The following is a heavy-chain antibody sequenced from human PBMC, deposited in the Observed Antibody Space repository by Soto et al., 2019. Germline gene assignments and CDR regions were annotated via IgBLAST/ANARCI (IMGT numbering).Heavy chain of an antibody. CDR2: IYYNGST. V-gene: IGHV4-59*01. J-gene: IGHJ4*02. Sequence: QVQLQESGPGLVKPSETLSLTCTVSGGSISSYYWSWIRQTPGKGLEWIGYIYYNGSTNYNPSHESRVTISVDPSKNQFSLKLSSVTAADTAVYYCARVEDYFDYWGQGPLVTVSS. CDR3: ARVEDYFDY. CDR1: GGSISSYY. D-gene: IGHD3-3*01.